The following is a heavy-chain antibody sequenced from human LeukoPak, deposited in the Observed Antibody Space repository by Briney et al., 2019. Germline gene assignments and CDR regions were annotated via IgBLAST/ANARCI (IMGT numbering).Heavy chain of an antibody. CDR3: ARVSIGWYSFDY. CDR2: INPDGTTT. CDR1: GFTFGDYA. Sequence: PGGSLRLSCTASGFTFGDYAMSWFRQAPGKGLVWVSRINPDGTTTSYADSVKGRFTISRDNAKDTVYLQMNSLRAEDTAVYYCARVSIGWYSFDYWGQGTLVTVSS. V-gene: IGHV3-74*01. D-gene: IGHD6-19*01. J-gene: IGHJ4*02.